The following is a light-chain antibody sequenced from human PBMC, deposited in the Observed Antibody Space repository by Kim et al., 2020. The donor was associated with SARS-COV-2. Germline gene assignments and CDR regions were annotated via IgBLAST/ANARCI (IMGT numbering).Light chain of an antibody. CDR2: DAA. Sequence: EIVLTQSPGTLSLSPGEGATLSCLASQSVSSRYLAWYQQRPGQAPSLIIHDAATRATGIPDRFSGSGSGTEFTLTISRLEPEDFAIYYCQQYESSPMTFGQGTRLEIQ. CDR3: QQYESSPMT. J-gene: IGKJ5*01. V-gene: IGKV3-20*01. CDR1: QSVSSRY.